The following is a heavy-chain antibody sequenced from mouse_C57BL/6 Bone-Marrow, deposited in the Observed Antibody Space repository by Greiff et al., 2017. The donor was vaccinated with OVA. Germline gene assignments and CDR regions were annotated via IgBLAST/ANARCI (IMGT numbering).Heavy chain of an antibody. CDR2: ISYDGSN. Sequence: ESGPGLVKPSQSLSLTCSVTGYSITSGYYWNWIRQFPGNKLEWMGYISYDGSNNYNPSLKNRISITRDTSKNQFFLKLNSVTTEDTATYYCAGGDAMDYWGQGTSVTVSS. CDR3: AGGDAMDY. V-gene: IGHV3-6*01. J-gene: IGHJ4*01. CDR1: GYSITSGYY.